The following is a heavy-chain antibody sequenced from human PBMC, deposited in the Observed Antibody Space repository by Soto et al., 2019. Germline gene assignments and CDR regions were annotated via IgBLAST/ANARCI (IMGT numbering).Heavy chain of an antibody. CDR3: ARRVYSSSWYYYYYYGMDV. V-gene: IGHV1-8*01. CDR2: MNPNSGNT. D-gene: IGHD6-13*01. J-gene: IGHJ6*02. CDR1: GYTFTSYD. Sequence: QVQLVRSGAEVKKPGASVKVSCKASGYTFTSYDINWVRQATGQGLEWMGWMNPNSGNTGYAQKFQGRVTMTRNTSISTAYMELSSLRSEDTAVYYCARRVYSSSWYYYYYYGMDVWGQGTTVTVSS.